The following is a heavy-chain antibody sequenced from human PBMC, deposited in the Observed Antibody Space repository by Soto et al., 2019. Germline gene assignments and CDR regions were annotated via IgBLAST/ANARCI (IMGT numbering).Heavy chain of an antibody. CDR2: MYNTGST. D-gene: IGHD2-21*02. CDR3: ARDLWGYCGTDCYPLDV. CDR1: GGSISGYY. V-gene: IGHV4-59*13. J-gene: IGHJ6*02. Sequence: SETLSLTCTVSGGSISGYYWSWVRQPPGKGLEWIGYMYNTGSTVYNPSFKSRVTISVDTSKSQFSLRLNSVTAADTAVYYCARDLWGYCGTDCYPLDVWGQGTTVTVSS.